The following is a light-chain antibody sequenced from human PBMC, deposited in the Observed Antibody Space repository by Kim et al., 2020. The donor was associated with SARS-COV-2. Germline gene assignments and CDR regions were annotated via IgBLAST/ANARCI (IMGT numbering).Light chain of an antibody. CDR3: QQYGSSLYT. Sequence: LSPGERATLSCRASHSVSSSYLAWYQQKPGQAPRLLIYGASSRATGIPERFSGSGSGTDFTLTISRLEPEDFAVYYCQQYGSSLYTFGQGTKLEI. J-gene: IGKJ2*01. V-gene: IGKV3-20*01. CDR1: HSVSSSY. CDR2: GAS.